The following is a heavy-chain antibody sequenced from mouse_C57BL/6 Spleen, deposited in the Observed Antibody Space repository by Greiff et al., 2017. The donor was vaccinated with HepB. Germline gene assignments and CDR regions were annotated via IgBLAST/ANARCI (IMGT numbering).Heavy chain of an antibody. CDR1: GFTFSDYG. CDR2: ISSGSSTI. Sequence: EVKLVESGGGLVKPGGSLKLSCAASGFTFSDYGMHWVRQAPEKGLEWVAYISSGSSTIYYADTVKGRFTISRDNAKNTLFLQMTSLRSEDTAMYYCARGDYYGSSPPWFAYWGQGTLVTVSA. D-gene: IGHD1-1*01. CDR3: ARGDYYGSSPPWFAY. V-gene: IGHV5-17*01. J-gene: IGHJ3*01.